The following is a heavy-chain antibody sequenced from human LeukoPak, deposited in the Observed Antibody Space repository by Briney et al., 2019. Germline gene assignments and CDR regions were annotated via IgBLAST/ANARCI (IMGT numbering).Heavy chain of an antibody. Sequence: ASVKVSCKASGYTFTVYYMHWVRQAPGQGLEWMGWINPNSGGTNYAQKFQGRVTMTRDTSISTAYMELRSLRSDDTAVYYCARDRAAYYYDSSGYQNWFDPWGQGTLVTVSS. J-gene: IGHJ5*02. V-gene: IGHV1-2*02. CDR2: INPNSGGT. CDR1: GYTFTVYY. D-gene: IGHD3-22*01. CDR3: ARDRAAYYYDSSGYQNWFDP.